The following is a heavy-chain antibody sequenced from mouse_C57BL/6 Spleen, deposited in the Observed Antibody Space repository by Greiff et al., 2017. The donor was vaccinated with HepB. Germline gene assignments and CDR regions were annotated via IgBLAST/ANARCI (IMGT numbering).Heavy chain of an antibody. J-gene: IGHJ2*01. CDR1: GYSITSGYY. CDR2: ISYDGSN. D-gene: IGHD2-3*01. CDR3: AREVGYYENYFDY. Sequence: EVKLLESGPGLVKPSQSLSLTCSVTGYSITSGYYWNWIRQFPGNKLEWMGYISYDGSNNYNPSLKNRISITRDTSKNQFFLKLNSVTTEDTATYYCAREVGYYENYFDYWGQGTTLTVSS. V-gene: IGHV3-6*01.